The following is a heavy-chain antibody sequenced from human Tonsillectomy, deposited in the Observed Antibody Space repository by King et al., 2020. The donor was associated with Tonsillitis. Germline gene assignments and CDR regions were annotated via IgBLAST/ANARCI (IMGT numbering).Heavy chain of an antibody. Sequence: ITLKESGPTLVRPTQTLTLTCTFSGFSLSTSGVGVGWIRQPPGKALEWLALIYWNEDKRYSPSLKSRLTITKDTSKNQVVLTMTNMDPVDTATYYCAHVEYSNPFDYWGQGTLVTVSS. CDR3: AHVEYSNPFDY. V-gene: IGHV2-5*01. CDR1: GFSLSTSGVG. D-gene: IGHD6-13*01. CDR2: IYWNEDK. J-gene: IGHJ4*02.